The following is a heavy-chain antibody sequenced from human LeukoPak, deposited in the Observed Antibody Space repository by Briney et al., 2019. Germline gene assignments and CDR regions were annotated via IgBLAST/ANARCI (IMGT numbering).Heavy chain of an antibody. V-gene: IGHV3-66*01. CDR1: GFTVSSNY. CDR3: ARVIPGVVAATIEPYFDY. CDR2: IYSGGST. D-gene: IGHD2-15*01. Sequence: GGSLRLSCAASGFTVSSNYMSWVRQAPGKGLEWVSVIYSGGSTYYADSVKGRFTISRDNSKNTLYLQMNSLRAEDTAVYYCARVIPGVVAATIEPYFDYWGQGTLVTVSS. J-gene: IGHJ4*02.